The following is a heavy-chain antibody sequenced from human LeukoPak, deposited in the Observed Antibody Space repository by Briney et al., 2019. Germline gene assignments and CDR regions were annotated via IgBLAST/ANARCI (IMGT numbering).Heavy chain of an antibody. Sequence: PGGSLGLSCAASGFTFNYYWPTWVRQAPGKGLEWVANIQQDGSERYYVDSVKGRFIISRDNAKNSLYLQMNSLRAEDTAVYYCARVRKLRTRGVMDPLDYWGQGTLVTVSS. CDR3: ARVRKLRTRGVMDPLDY. CDR1: GFTFNYYW. V-gene: IGHV3-7*01. D-gene: IGHD3-10*01. CDR2: IQQDGSER. J-gene: IGHJ4*02.